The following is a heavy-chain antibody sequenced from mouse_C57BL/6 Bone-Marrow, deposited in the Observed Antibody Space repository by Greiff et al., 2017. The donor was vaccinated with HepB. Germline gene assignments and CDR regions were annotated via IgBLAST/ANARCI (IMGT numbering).Heavy chain of an antibody. V-gene: IGHV5-2*01. CDR3: AITTVVATPFAY. CDR1: EYEFPSHD. D-gene: IGHD1-1*01. Sequence: DVKLVESGGGLVQPGESLKLSCESNEYEFPSHDMSWVRKTPEKRLELVAAINSDGGSTYYPDTMERRFIISRDNTKKTLYLQMSSLRSEDTALYYCAITTVVATPFAYWGQGTLVTVSA. CDR2: INSDGGST. J-gene: IGHJ3*01.